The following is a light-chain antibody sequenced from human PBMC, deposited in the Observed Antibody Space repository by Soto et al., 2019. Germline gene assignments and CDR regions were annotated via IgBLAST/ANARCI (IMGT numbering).Light chain of an antibody. V-gene: IGKV1D-12*01. CDR1: QGISSW. J-gene: IGKJ4*01. CDR3: QQANSIPFT. Sequence: DFQMTQSPSSVSASVGARVTITCRASQGISSWLAWYQQKPGNAPNLLIYAASSLRSGVPSRFSGSGSGTDFTLTISSLQPEDVATYYCQQANSIPFTFGGGTKVEIK. CDR2: AAS.